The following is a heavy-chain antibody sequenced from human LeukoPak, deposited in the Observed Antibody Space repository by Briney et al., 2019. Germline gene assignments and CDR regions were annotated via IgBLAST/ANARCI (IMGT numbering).Heavy chain of an antibody. V-gene: IGHV4-59*08. D-gene: IGHD3-10*01. J-gene: IGHJ5*02. CDR1: GASISSHY. CDR2: IYYSGST. CDR3: ASFLYYGSGRGWFDP. Sequence: SETLSLTCTVSGASISSHYWSWIRQPPGKGLEWIGYIYYSGSTNYSPSLRSRVTIAVDTSKNQFSLKLSSVTAADTAVYYCASFLYYGSGRGWFDPWGQGILVTVSS.